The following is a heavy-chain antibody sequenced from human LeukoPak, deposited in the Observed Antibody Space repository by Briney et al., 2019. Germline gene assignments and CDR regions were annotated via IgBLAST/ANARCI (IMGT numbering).Heavy chain of an antibody. D-gene: IGHD5-12*01. Sequence: GGSLRLSCAASGITFSTYAMHWVRQAPGKGLEWVAVMSYDGNNKYYADSVRGRFTISRDNSKNTLYLQMNSLRPEDTAVYYCARDLGGNDSIWGQGTLVTVSS. CDR2: MSYDGNNK. CDR3: ARDLGGNDSI. V-gene: IGHV3-30-3*01. J-gene: IGHJ4*02. CDR1: GITFSTYA.